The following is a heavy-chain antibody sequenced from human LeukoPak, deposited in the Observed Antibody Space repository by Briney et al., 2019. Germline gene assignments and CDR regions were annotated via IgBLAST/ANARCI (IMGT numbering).Heavy chain of an antibody. V-gene: IGHV3-30*04. CDR2: ISYDGSNK. CDR3: ARDRPMIIVADAFDI. Sequence: GGSLRLSCAASGFTFSSYAMHWVRQAPGKGLEWVAVISYDGSNKYYADSVRGRFTISRDNSKNTLYLQMNSLRAEDTAVYYCARDRPMIIVADAFDIWGQGTMVTVSS. D-gene: IGHD3-22*01. CDR1: GFTFSSYA. J-gene: IGHJ3*02.